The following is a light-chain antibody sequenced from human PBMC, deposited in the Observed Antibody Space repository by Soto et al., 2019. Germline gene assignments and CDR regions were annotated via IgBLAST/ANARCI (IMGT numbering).Light chain of an antibody. V-gene: IGLV7-43*01. Sequence: QTVVTQEPSLTVSPGGTVTLTCASGTGAVTSGDYPNWFQQKPVQAPRALIYGTSNKHSWTPARFSGSLLGGKAALTLSGVQPEDEAEYYCLLYYGGAQLVFGGGTKLTVL. J-gene: IGLJ2*01. CDR2: GTS. CDR3: LLYYGGAQLV. CDR1: TGAVTSGDY.